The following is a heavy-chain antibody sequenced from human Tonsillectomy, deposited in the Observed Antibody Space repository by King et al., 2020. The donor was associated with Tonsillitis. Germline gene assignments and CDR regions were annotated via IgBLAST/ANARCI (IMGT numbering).Heavy chain of an antibody. Sequence: VQLVESGGGLEKPGGSLRLSCAASGFSFSSAWMSWVRQAPGKGLEWVGRIKSKIDGETTDYAAPVKGRFTISRDDSKNTLYLQMNSLNTDDTAVYYCITFYYGYWGQGTLVTVSS. J-gene: IGHJ4*02. D-gene: IGHD3-22*01. CDR3: ITFYYGY. CDR2: IKSKIDGETT. CDR1: GFSFSSAW. V-gene: IGHV3-15*01.